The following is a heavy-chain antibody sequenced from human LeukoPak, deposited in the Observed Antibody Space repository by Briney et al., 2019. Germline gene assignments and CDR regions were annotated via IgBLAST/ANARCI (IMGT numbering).Heavy chain of an antibody. J-gene: IGHJ3*02. CDR3: ARIPTNAVPAAHNGFDI. Sequence: SETLSLTCTVSGGSISSSSYYWGWIRQPPGKGLEWIGSIYYSGSTYYNPSLKSRLTISVDTSKNQLSLKLNSVTAADTAVYYCARIPTNAVPAAHNGFDIWGQGTMLTVSS. V-gene: IGHV4-39*01. CDR2: IYYSGST. CDR1: GGSISSSSYY. D-gene: IGHD2-2*01.